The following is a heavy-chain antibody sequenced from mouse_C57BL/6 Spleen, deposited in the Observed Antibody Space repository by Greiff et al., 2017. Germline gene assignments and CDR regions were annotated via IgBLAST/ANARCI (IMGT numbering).Heavy chain of an antibody. CDR1: GFNIKDYY. CDR3: PYDYDGGFAY. CDR2: IDPEDGDT. Sequence: EVQLQESGAELVRPGASVTLSCTASGFNIKDYYMHWVKQRPEQGLEWIGRIDPEDGDTEYAPNFQGKATMTADTSSNTAYLQLSSLTSEDTAVYYCPYDYDGGFAYWGQGTLVTVSA. V-gene: IGHV14-1*01. D-gene: IGHD2-4*01. J-gene: IGHJ3*01.